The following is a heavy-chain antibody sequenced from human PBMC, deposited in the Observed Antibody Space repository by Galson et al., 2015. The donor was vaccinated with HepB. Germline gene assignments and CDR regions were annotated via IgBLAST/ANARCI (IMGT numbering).Heavy chain of an antibody. CDR2: IWYDGSNK. Sequence: SLRLSCAASGFTFSSYGMHWVRQAPGKGLEWVAVIWYDGSNKYYADSVKGRFTISRDNSKNTLYLQMNSLRAEDTAVYYCARDRRLTSFDYWGQGTLVTVSS. D-gene: IGHD6-19*01. CDR3: ARDRRLTSFDY. CDR1: GFTFSSYG. J-gene: IGHJ4*02. V-gene: IGHV3-33*01.